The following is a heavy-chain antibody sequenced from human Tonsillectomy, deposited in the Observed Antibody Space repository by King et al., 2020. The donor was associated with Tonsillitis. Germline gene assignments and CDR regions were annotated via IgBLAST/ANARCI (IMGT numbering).Heavy chain of an antibody. CDR2: ISYYGSNK. D-gene: IGHD3-10*01. V-gene: IGHV3-30*18. CDR1: GFTFSSYG. Sequence: VQLVESGGGVVQPGRSLRLSCAASGFTFSSYGMHWVRQAPGKGLEWGAVISYYGSNKYYADSVKGRFTISRDNSKNTLYLQMNSLRAEDTAVYYCAKDLGRGYYYCGMDVWGQGTTVTVSS. CDR3: AKDLGRGYYYCGMDV. J-gene: IGHJ6*02.